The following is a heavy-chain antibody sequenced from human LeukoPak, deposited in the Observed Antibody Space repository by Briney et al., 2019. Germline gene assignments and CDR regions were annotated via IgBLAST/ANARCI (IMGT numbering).Heavy chain of an antibody. Sequence: RGSLRLSCTASGFTFSSYSMNWVRQAPGKGLEWVSSISSSSSYIYYADSVKGRFPISRDNATNSLYLQMNSLRAADTAVYYCARDDGDSDAFDIWGQETMVTVSS. CDR1: GFTFSSYS. CDR3: ARDDGDSDAFDI. CDR2: ISSSSSYI. V-gene: IGHV3-21*01. D-gene: IGHD4-17*01. J-gene: IGHJ3*02.